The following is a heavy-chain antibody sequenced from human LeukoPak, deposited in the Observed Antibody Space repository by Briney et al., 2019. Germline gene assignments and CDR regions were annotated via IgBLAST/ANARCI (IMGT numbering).Heavy chain of an antibody. Sequence: GGSLRLSCAASGFIFSNYGMNWVRQAPGKGLEWVSGIGVGGTTYYADSVKGRFTISRDTSKNTLYLQMNSLGAEDTAVYYCAKAQGYYDCWGQGTLVTVSS. V-gene: IGHV3-23*01. D-gene: IGHD3-22*01. J-gene: IGHJ4*02. CDR3: AKAQGYYDC. CDR1: GFIFSNYG. CDR2: IGVGGTT.